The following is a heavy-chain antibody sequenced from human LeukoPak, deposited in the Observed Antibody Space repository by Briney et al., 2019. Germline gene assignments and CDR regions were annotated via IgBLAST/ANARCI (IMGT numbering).Heavy chain of an antibody. Sequence: GGSLRLSCTASGFTFSGYSMHWVRQAPGKGLEWVAVISYDGSHKYYADSVKGRFTISRDNSKNTLYLQMNSLRAEDTAVYYCAKDGSIATRSLLYWGQGTLVTVSS. CDR3: AKDGSIATRSLLY. CDR1: GFTFSGYS. V-gene: IGHV3-30*04. J-gene: IGHJ4*02. CDR2: ISYDGSHK. D-gene: IGHD6-6*01.